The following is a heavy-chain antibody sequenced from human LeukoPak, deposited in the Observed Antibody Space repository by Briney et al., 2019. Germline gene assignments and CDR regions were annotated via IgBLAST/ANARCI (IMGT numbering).Heavy chain of an antibody. CDR2: IYYSGST. D-gene: IGHD3-22*01. Sequence: KPSETLSLTCTVSGGSISSSSYYWGWIRQPPGKGLEWIGYIYYSGSTYYNPSLKSRVTISVDTSKNQFSLKLSSVTAADTAVYYCARAGVVDTEGEDYWGQGTLVTVSS. CDR3: ARAGVVDTEGEDY. V-gene: IGHV4-30-4*08. CDR1: GGSISSSSYY. J-gene: IGHJ4*02.